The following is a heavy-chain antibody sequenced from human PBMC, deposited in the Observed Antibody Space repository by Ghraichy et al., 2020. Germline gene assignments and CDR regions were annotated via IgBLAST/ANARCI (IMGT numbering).Heavy chain of an antibody. CDR1: GGSISSGGYS. V-gene: IGHV4-30-2*01. D-gene: IGHD2-2*01. Sequence: SETLSLTCAVSGGSISSGGYSWSWIRQPPGKGLEWIGYIYHSGSTYYNPSLKSRVTISVDRSKNQFSLKLSSVTAADTAVYYCARGGVVVPAASWAFDIWGQGTMVTVSS. J-gene: IGHJ3*02. CDR2: IYHSGST. CDR3: ARGGVVVPAASWAFDI.